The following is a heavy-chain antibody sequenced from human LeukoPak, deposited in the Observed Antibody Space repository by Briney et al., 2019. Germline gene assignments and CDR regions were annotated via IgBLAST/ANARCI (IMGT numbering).Heavy chain of an antibody. J-gene: IGHJ3*02. D-gene: IGHD2-15*01. Sequence: PGGSLRLSCAASGFTFSNYAMSWVRRAPGKGLEWISGITGSGGGTSYADSVKGRFTISRDNSKNTLYLQMNSLRAEDTAVYYCAKGRGRCSGGSCYEGNAFDIWGQGTMVTVSS. CDR2: ITGSGGGT. CDR1: GFTFSNYA. CDR3: AKGRGRCSGGSCYEGNAFDI. V-gene: IGHV3-23*01.